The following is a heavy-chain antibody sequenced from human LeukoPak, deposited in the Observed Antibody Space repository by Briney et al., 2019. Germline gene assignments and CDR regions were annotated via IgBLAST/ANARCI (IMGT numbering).Heavy chain of an antibody. Sequence: PSETLSLTCTVSGGSISSYYWSWIRQPPGKGLEWIGYIYYSGSTNYNPSLKSRVTISVDTSKNQFSLKLSSVTAADTAVYYCARNYGGNSPYWFDPWGQGTLVTVSS. CDR2: IYYSGST. CDR3: ARNYGGNSPYWFDP. CDR1: GGSISSYY. J-gene: IGHJ5*02. D-gene: IGHD4-23*01. V-gene: IGHV4-59*01.